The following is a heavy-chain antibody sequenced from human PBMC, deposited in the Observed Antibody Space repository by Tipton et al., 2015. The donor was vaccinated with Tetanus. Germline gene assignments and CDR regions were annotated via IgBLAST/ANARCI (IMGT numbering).Heavy chain of an antibody. D-gene: IGHD2-2*01. Sequence: SLRLSCLASGFTFSVHSMSWVRQAPGRGLEWVAYIKHDGSEKYYVDSVRGRFTISRDNTNNSLFLQMSGLRAEDTAVYFCATIGGAYQRSHDYWGQGTHVTVSS. CDR2: IKHDGSEK. CDR3: ATIGGAYQRSHDY. V-gene: IGHV3-7*01. CDR1: GFTFSVHS. J-gene: IGHJ4*02.